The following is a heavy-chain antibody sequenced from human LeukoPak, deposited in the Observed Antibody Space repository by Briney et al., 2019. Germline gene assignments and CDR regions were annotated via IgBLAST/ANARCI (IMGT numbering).Heavy chain of an antibody. D-gene: IGHD3-3*01. CDR3: VRDWDHYDFDS. CDR1: GFTFSNYW. Sequence: PGGSLRLSCAASGFTFSNYWIHWVRQVPGKGLVWVSRINPAGNYANYADSVKGRFTISRDNAKNTVYLQMNSLRAEDTALFYCVRDWDHYDFDSWGQGTLVTVSS. V-gene: IGHV3-74*01. CDR2: INPAGNYA. J-gene: IGHJ5*01.